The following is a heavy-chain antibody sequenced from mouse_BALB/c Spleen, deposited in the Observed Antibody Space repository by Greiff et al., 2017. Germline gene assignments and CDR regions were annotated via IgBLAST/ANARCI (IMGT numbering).Heavy chain of an antibody. CDR3: ARYYGYAMDY. Sequence: DVMLVESGGGLVQPGGSRKLSCAASGFTFSSFGMHWVRQAPEKGLEWVAYISSGSSTIYYADTVKGRFTISRDNPKNTLFLQMTSLRSEDTAMYYCARYYGYAMDYWGQGTSVTVSS. V-gene: IGHV5-17*02. J-gene: IGHJ4*01. D-gene: IGHD1-1*01. CDR2: ISSGSSTI. CDR1: GFTFSSFG.